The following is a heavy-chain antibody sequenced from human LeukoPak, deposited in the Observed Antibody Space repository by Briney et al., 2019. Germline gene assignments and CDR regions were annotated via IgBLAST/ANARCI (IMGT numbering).Heavy chain of an antibody. D-gene: IGHD3-10*01. J-gene: IGHJ4*02. V-gene: IGHV3-23*01. CDR3: AKESRGEDY. Sequence: PGGSLRLSCVVSEFTFSSYAMSWVRQAPGKGLEWVAGISGGGATTDYADSVKGRFTISRDNSKNTLYLQMNSLRAEDTAVYYCAKESRGEDYWGQGTLVTVSS. CDR2: ISGGGATT. CDR1: EFTFSSYA.